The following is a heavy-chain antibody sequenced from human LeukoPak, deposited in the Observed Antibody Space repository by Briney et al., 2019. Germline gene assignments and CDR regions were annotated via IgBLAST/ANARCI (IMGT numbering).Heavy chain of an antibody. D-gene: IGHD3/OR15-3a*01. CDR2: IYYSGNA. CDR1: GGSISSSSYY. CDR3: ARQTGSGLFILP. Sequence: PSETLSLTCTVSGGSISSSSYYWGWIRQPPGKGLEWIGSIYYSGNAYYNASLKSQVSISIDTSKNQFSLRLTSVTAADTAVYYCARQTGSGLFILPGGQGTLVTVSS. V-gene: IGHV4-39*01. J-gene: IGHJ4*02.